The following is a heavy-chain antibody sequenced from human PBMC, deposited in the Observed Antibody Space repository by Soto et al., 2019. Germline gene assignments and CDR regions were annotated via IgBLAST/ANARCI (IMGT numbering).Heavy chain of an antibody. CDR3: ARDLGSSGWYSDDY. Sequence: QVQLVQSGAEVKKPGVSVKVSCKASGYTFTSYAMHWVRQAPGQRLEWMGWINAGNGNTKYSQKFQGRVTITRDTSASTAYMELSSLRSEDTAVYYCARDLGSSGWYSDDYWGQGTLVTVSS. D-gene: IGHD6-19*01. CDR1: GYTFTSYA. CDR2: INAGNGNT. V-gene: IGHV1-3*01. J-gene: IGHJ4*02.